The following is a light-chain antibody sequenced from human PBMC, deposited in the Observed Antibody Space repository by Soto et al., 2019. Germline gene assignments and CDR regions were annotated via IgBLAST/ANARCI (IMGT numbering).Light chain of an antibody. Sequence: QLVLTQPPSASASLGASVKLTCTLSSGHNSYAIAWHQQQPEKGPRYLMKINSDGSHSKGDGIPDRFSGSSSGAERYLTIASLQYEDEADYYCQTWSTDIRVFGGGTKVTVL. V-gene: IGLV4-69*01. J-gene: IGLJ3*02. CDR3: QTWSTDIRV. CDR1: SGHNSYA. CDR2: INSDGSH.